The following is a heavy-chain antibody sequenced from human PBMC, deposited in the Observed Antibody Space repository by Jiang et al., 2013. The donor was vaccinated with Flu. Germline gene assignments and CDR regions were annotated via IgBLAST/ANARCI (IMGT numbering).Heavy chain of an antibody. J-gene: IGHJ3*01. CDR3: ARALYYGGSEVIAFHV. Sequence: GKGLEWIGYIYYRGSTNXNPSLKSRITMSVDPSKNQFSLNLSSVTAADTAVYYCARALYYGGSEVIAFHVWGQGTMVTVSS. CDR2: IYYRGST. V-gene: IGHV4-59*01. D-gene: IGHD4-23*01.